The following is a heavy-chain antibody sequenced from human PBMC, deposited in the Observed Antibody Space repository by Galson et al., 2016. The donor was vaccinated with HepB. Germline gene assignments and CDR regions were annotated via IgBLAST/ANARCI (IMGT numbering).Heavy chain of an antibody. J-gene: IGHJ2*01. Sequence: SLRLSCAASGFTFSAYSMNWVRQAPGKGLEWVSSISSSDSSIYYADSVRGRFTISRDNAKNSLYLQMNSLRAEDTAVYYCARTPAANWYFDLWGRGTLVTVSS. CDR1: GFTFSAYS. D-gene: IGHD6-13*01. CDR2: ISSSDSSI. V-gene: IGHV3-21*01. CDR3: ARTPAANWYFDL.